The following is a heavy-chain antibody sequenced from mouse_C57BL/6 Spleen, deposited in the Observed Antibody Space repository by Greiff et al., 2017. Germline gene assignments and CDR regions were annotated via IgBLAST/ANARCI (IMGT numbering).Heavy chain of an antibody. D-gene: IGHD1-1*01. CDR1: GFTFSSYA. Sequence: EVKLVESGGGLVKPGGSLKLSCAASGFTFSSYAMSWVRQTPEKRLEWVATISDGGSYTYYPDNVKGRFTISRDNAKNNLYLQMSHLKSEDTAMYYCARENYYWFAYWGQGTLVTVSA. V-gene: IGHV5-4*01. J-gene: IGHJ3*01. CDR3: ARENYYWFAY. CDR2: ISDGGSYT.